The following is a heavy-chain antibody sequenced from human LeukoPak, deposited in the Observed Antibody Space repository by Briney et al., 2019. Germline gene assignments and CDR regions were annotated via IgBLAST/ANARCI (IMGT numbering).Heavy chain of an antibody. J-gene: IGHJ3*01. CDR2: IKQDGSEK. D-gene: IGHD3-10*01. V-gene: IGHV3-7*03. CDR3: AKHPTMVRGVDDGLDL. Sequence: GGSLRLSCAASGFTFSSYWMSWVRQAPGKGLEWVANIKQDGSEKYYVDSVKGRFTISRDNSETTLYLQMNSLRVDDTAEYFCAKHPTMVRGVDDGLDLWGQGTMVTVSS. CDR1: GFTFSSYW.